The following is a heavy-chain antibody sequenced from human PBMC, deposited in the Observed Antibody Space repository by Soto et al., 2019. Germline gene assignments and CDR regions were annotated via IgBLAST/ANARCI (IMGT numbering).Heavy chain of an antibody. J-gene: IGHJ4*02. Sequence: ASVKVSCKASGGTFSSYAISWVRQAPGQGLEWMGGIIPIFGTANYAQKFQGRVTITADESTSTAYMELSSLRSEDTAVYYCARVADYDILTCYYFDYWGQGTLVTVSS. D-gene: IGHD3-9*01. CDR1: GGTFSSYA. CDR3: ARVADYDILTCYYFDY. V-gene: IGHV1-69*13. CDR2: IIPIFGTA.